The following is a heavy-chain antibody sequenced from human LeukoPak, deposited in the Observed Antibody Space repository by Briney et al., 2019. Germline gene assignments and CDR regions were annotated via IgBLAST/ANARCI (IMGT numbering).Heavy chain of an antibody. V-gene: IGHV1-18*01. Sequence: ASVKVSCKASGGTFSSYAISWVRQAPGQGLEWMAWISVYNGNTNYAQKFQGRVTMTTDTSTSTAYMELRSLRSDDTAVYYCARVMDQYDYYFDYWGQGTLVTVSS. CDR3: ARVMDQYDYYFDY. D-gene: IGHD3-3*01. CDR2: ISVYNGNT. CDR1: GGTFSSYA. J-gene: IGHJ4*02.